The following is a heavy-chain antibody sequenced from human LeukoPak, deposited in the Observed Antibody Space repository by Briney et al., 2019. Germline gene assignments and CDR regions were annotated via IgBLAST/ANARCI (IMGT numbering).Heavy chain of an antibody. V-gene: IGHV4-59*01. D-gene: IGHD3-22*01. Sequence: SGTLSLTCTVSGGSIRSYYWSWIRQPPGKGLEWIGYIYYSGSTNYNPSLKSRVTISVDTSKNQFSLKLSSVTAADTAVYYCARGGGSTDYYDSSGYFWGQGTLVTVSS. CDR1: GGSIRSYY. CDR2: IYYSGST. CDR3: ARGGGSTDYYDSSGYF. J-gene: IGHJ4*02.